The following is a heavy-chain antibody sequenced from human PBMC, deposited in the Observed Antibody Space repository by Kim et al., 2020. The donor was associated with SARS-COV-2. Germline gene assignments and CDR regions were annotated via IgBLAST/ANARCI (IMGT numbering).Heavy chain of an antibody. V-gene: IGHV4-30-4*01. CDR3: ARVLAYYGSGSPFDP. D-gene: IGHD3-10*01. Sequence: SETLSLTCTVSGGSISSGDYYWSWIRQPPGKGLEWIAYIYHSGRTYYNPSLKSRVTISVDTSKNQFSLKLSSVTAADTAVYFCARVLAYYGSGSPFDPWGQGTLVTVFS. CDR1: GGSISSGDYY. J-gene: IGHJ5*02. CDR2: IYHSGRT.